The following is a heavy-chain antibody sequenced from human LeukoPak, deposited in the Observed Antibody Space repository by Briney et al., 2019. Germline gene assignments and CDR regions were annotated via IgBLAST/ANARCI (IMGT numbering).Heavy chain of an antibody. Sequence: SETLSLTCAVCGGSFSGYYWSWIRQPPGKGLEWIGEINHSGSTNYNPSLKSRLSISADTSKNQFSLKLSSVTAADTAVYYCARYSGGFDYWGQGTLVTVSS. J-gene: IGHJ4*02. V-gene: IGHV4-34*10. D-gene: IGHD1-26*01. CDR1: GGSFSGYY. CDR2: INHSGST. CDR3: ARYSGGFDY.